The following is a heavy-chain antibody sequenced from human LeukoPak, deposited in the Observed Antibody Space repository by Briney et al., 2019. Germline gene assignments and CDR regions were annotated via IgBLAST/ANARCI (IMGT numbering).Heavy chain of an antibody. Sequence: GESLRLSCAASGFTFSNAWMTWVRQAPGEGLEWVGRIKSKTDGGTTDYAAPVRGRFTISRDDSKNTLYLQMNSLKTEDTAVYYCTTYGSGRNLPYYWGQGTLVTVSS. V-gene: IGHV3-15*01. CDR2: IKSKTDGGTT. CDR1: GFTFSNAW. D-gene: IGHD3-10*01. CDR3: TTYGSGRNLPYY. J-gene: IGHJ4*02.